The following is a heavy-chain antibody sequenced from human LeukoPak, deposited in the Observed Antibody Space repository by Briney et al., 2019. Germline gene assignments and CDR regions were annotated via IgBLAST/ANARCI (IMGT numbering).Heavy chain of an antibody. V-gene: IGHV1-24*01. Sequence: GASVKVSCKVSGYTLTELSMHWVRQAPGKGLEWMGGFDPEDGETIYAQKFQGRVTMTEDTSTDTAYMELSSLRSEDTAVYYCATGTYYYDSSGYYYAYWGQGTLVTVSS. D-gene: IGHD3-22*01. CDR3: ATGTYYYDSSGYYYAY. CDR1: GYTLTELS. CDR2: FDPEDGET. J-gene: IGHJ4*02.